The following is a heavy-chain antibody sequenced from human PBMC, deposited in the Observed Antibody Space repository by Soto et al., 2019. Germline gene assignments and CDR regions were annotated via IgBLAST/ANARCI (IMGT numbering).Heavy chain of an antibody. Sequence: EVQLVESGGGLVQPGGSLRLSCAASGFTFSSYWMSWVRQAPGKGLEWVANIKQDGSEKYYVDSVKGRFTISRDNAKNSLYLQMNGLRAEDTAVYYCARWFGELSPNYYGMDVWGQGTTVTVSS. D-gene: IGHD3-10*01. CDR1: GFTFSSYW. V-gene: IGHV3-7*05. CDR2: IKQDGSEK. J-gene: IGHJ6*02. CDR3: ARWFGELSPNYYGMDV.